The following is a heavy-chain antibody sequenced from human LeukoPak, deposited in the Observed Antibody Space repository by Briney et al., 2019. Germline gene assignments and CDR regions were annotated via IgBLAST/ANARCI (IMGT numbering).Heavy chain of an antibody. Sequence: SETLSLTCAVYGGSFSGYYWSWIRQPPGKGLEWIGEINHSGSTNYNPSLKSRVTISVDTSKNQFSLKLSSVTAAHTAVYYCAREVFIAAAGTGWFDPWGQGTLVTVSS. CDR1: GGSFSGYY. CDR2: INHSGST. J-gene: IGHJ5*02. V-gene: IGHV4-34*01. CDR3: AREVFIAAAGTGWFDP. D-gene: IGHD6-13*01.